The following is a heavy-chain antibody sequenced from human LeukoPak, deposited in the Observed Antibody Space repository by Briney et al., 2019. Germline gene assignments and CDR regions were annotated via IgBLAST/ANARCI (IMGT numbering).Heavy chain of an antibody. J-gene: IGHJ6*03. Sequence: GGSLRLSCAASGFTFDDYVMSWVRQAPGKGLEWVSGINWSGGSTAYADSVKGRFTISRDNAKNSLYLQMNSLRAEDTALYYCARIVRGVIITGYMDVWGKGTMVTVSS. D-gene: IGHD3-10*02. V-gene: IGHV3-20*04. CDR3: ARIVRGVIITGYMDV. CDR2: INWSGGST. CDR1: GFTFDDYV.